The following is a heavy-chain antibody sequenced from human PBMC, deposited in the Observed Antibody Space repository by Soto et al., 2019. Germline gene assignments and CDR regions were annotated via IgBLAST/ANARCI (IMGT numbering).Heavy chain of an antibody. V-gene: IGHV1-69*01. CDR3: ERDGVAGSRTTFRRGALDI. Sequence: QVQLVKSGAEVKKPGSSVNVSCKASGGSFSTSGISWVRQAPGQGLEWMGGLIPVFTTAKYAEKFQRRVAITADESTEAAYRELSSLRSEAKAVYFCERDGVAGSRTTFRRGALDIWGKGTVVTVSS. J-gene: IGHJ3*02. CDR1: GGSFSTSG. CDR2: LIPVFTTA. D-gene: IGHD3-16*01.